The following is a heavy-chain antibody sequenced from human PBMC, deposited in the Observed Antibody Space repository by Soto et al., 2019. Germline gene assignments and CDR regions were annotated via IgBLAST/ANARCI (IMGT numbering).Heavy chain of an antibody. J-gene: IGHJ4*02. D-gene: IGHD6-6*01. Sequence: SETLSLTCSVSGDSISSSGYYWSWIRQHPGKGLEWIGHIYYSGNTYSNPSLKSRATISVDTPKNQFSLNLNSVTAADTAVYYCARDSGFYSSSSFDYWGQGTLVTVSS. CDR1: GDSISSSGYY. CDR3: ARDSGFYSSSSFDY. V-gene: IGHV4-31*03. CDR2: IYYSGNT.